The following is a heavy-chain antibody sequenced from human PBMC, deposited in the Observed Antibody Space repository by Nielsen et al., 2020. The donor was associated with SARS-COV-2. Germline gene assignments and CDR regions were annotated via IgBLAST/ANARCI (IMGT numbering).Heavy chain of an antibody. CDR2: ISGSGGST. J-gene: IGHJ6*02. CDR3: AKDRGLTIFGVVIDYYGLDV. Sequence: GESLKISCAASGFTFSSYAMSWVRQAPGKGLEWVSAISGSGGSTYYADSVKGRFTISRDNSKNPLDLQMNSLRAEDTAVYYCAKDRGLTIFGVVIDYYGLDVWGQGTTVTVSS. D-gene: IGHD3-3*01. CDR1: GFTFSSYA. V-gene: IGHV3-23*01.